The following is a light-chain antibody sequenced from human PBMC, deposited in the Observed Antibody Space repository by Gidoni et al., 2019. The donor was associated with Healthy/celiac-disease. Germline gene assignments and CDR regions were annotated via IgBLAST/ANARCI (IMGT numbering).Light chain of an antibody. J-gene: IGLJ1*01. CDR3: CSYAGSPYV. Sequence: QSALTQPRSASGSPGQSVTISCTGTSSDVGGYHYVSWYQQHPGKAPKLVIYDVSKRPSGVPDRFSGSKSGNTASLTISGLQAEDEADYYCCSYAGSPYVFGTGTKVTVL. CDR2: DVS. V-gene: IGLV2-11*01. CDR1: SSDVGGYHY.